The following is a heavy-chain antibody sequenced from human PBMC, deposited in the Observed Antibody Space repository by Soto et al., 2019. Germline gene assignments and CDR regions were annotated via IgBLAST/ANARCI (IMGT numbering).Heavy chain of an antibody. CDR3: ASGEDKAMVYRPHV. CDR2: ISSSSRYI. CDR1: GFTFRSYS. V-gene: IGHV3-21*01. D-gene: IGHD5-18*01. Sequence: LRLSCAASGFTFRSYSMNWFRQAPGKGLEWVSSISSSSRYIYYADSVKGRFTISRDNAKNSLYLQMNSLRAEQTAVYYCASGEDKAMVYRPHVWGQGTTVTASS. J-gene: IGHJ6*02.